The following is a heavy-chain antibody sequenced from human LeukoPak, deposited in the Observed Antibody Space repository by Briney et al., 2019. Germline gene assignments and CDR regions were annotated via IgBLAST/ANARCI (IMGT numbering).Heavy chain of an antibody. CDR2: ISAYNGNT. D-gene: IGHD6-13*01. J-gene: IGHJ3*02. CDR3: ARDLSPNRIAAAGTDAFDI. CDR1: GYTFTSYG. Sequence: ASVKVSCKASGYTFTSYGISWVRQAPGQGLEWMGWISAYNGNTNYAQKLQGRVTMTTDTSTSTAYMELRSLRSDDTAVYYCARDLSPNRIAAAGTDAFDIWGQGTMVTVSS. V-gene: IGHV1-18*01.